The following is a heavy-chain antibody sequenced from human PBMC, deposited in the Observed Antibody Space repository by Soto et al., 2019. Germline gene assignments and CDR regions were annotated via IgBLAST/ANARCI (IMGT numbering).Heavy chain of an antibody. Sequence: QVQLVQSGAEVKKPGASVKVSCKASGYTFTNYAIHWVRHAPGQRLEWMGWINAAIGNTKYSQKFQGSVTITRDTSANTAYMELSSLRSEDTAVYYCARRNVYGSGSYSFDYWGQGTLVTVSS. CDR2: INAAIGNT. V-gene: IGHV1-3*01. CDR1: GYTFTNYA. J-gene: IGHJ4*02. D-gene: IGHD3-10*01. CDR3: ARRNVYGSGSYSFDY.